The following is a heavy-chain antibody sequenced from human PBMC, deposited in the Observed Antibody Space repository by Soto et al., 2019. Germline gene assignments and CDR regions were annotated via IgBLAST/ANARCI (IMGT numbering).Heavy chain of an antibody. D-gene: IGHD6-6*01. CDR2: MNPNSGNT. CDR3: ARDSSGYSSSAGDY. J-gene: IGHJ4*02. Sequence: ASVKVSCKASGYTFTSYDINWVRQATGQGLEWMGWMNPNSGNTGYAQKFHGRVTMTRNTSISTAYMELSSLRSEDTAVYYCARDSSGYSSSAGDYWGQGTLVTVSS. V-gene: IGHV1-8*01. CDR1: GYTFTSYD.